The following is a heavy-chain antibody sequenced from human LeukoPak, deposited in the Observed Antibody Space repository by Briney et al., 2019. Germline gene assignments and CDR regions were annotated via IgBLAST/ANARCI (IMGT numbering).Heavy chain of an antibody. D-gene: IGHD3-3*01. V-gene: IGHV1-69*13. CDR3: AREVFWSGYRSLDYYYYMDV. CDR1: GGTFSSYA. CDR2: IIPIFGTA. Sequence: ASVKVSCKASGGTFSSYAISWVRQAPGQGLEWMGGIIPIFGTANYAQKFQGRVTITADESTSTAYMELSSLRSEDTAVYYCAREVFWSGYRSLDYYYYMDVWGKGTTVTVSS. J-gene: IGHJ6*03.